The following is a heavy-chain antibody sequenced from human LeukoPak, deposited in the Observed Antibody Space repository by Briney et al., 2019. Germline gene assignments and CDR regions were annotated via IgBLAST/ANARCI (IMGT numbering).Heavy chain of an antibody. CDR2: MSYDGSGI. Sequence: PGGSLRLSCAASGFTFSSYNIHWVRQAPGKGLEWVAVMSYDGSGIYYADSVKGRFTTSRDNSKNTVYLQMSSLRPEDTALYYCAREAAASGRGWFDHWGQGTLVTLSS. J-gene: IGHJ5*02. D-gene: IGHD6-13*01. V-gene: IGHV3-30-3*01. CDR1: GFTFSSYN. CDR3: AREAAASGRGWFDH.